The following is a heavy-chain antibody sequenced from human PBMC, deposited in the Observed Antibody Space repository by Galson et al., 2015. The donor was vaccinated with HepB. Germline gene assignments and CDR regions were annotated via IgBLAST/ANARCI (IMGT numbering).Heavy chain of an antibody. J-gene: IGHJ3*01. CDR3: AKDHFDCSNGVCPHDALDV. Sequence: SLRLSCAASGFPFGRHSLNWVRQAPGRGLEWLAYISHNSKEIYYADSVEGRFTVSRDNGKKSLYLQMNSLTSEDTATYYCAKDHFDCSNGVCPHDALDVWGQGTMVTVPS. CDR2: ISHNSKEI. CDR1: GFPFGRHS. V-gene: IGHV3-48*01. D-gene: IGHD2-8*01.